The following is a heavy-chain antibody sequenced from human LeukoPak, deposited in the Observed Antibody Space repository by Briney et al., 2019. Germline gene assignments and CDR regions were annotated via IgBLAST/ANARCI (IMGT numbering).Heavy chain of an antibody. CDR1: GYSISSGYY. CDR3: ARGAYSNYNDAFDI. Sequence: SETLSLTCTVSGYSISSGYYWGWIRQPPGNGLGWIGSIFHSGNTYYNPSLKSRVTISVDTSKNQFSLNLSSVTAADTAVYYCARGAYSNYNDAFDIWGQGTMVTVSS. D-gene: IGHD4-11*01. J-gene: IGHJ3*02. CDR2: IFHSGNT. V-gene: IGHV4-38-2*02.